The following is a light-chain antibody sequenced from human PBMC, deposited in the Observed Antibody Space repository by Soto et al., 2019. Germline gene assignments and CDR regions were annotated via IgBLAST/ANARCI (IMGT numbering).Light chain of an antibody. V-gene: IGLV2-23*01. Sequence: QSVLTQPASVSGSPGQSITISCSGSSSDVGNYNLVSWFQQHPGKAPKVMIYEGSKWPSGISNRFSGSKSGNTASLTISGLQAEDEADYYCCSYAGSSTWVFGGGTKLTVL. CDR3: CSYAGSSTWV. J-gene: IGLJ3*02. CDR2: EGS. CDR1: SSDVGNYNL.